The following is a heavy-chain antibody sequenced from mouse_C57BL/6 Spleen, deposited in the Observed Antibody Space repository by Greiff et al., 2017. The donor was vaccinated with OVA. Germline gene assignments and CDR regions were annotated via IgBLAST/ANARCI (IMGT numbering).Heavy chain of an antibody. Sequence: VQLQQSGPELVKPGASVKISCKASGYSFTDYNMNWVKQSHGTSLEWIGVINPNYGTTSYNQKFKGKATLTVDQSSSTAYLQLNSLTSEDSAVYYCARKIDLLSYAMDYWGQGTSVTVSS. CDR1: GYSFTDYN. V-gene: IGHV1-39*01. J-gene: IGHJ4*01. D-gene: IGHD2-1*01. CDR3: ARKIDLLSYAMDY. CDR2: INPNYGTT.